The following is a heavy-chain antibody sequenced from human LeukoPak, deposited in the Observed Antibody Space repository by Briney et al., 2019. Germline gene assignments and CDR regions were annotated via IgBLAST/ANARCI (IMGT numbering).Heavy chain of an antibody. V-gene: IGHV3-30-3*01. D-gene: IGHD2-21*02. J-gene: IGHJ5*02. Sequence: GRSLRLSCAASGFTFSSYAMHWVRQAPGKGLEWVVVISYDGSNKYYADSVKGRFTISRDNSKNTLYLQMNSLRAEDTAVYYCAREVAYCGGDCYSWFDPWGQGTLVTVSS. CDR2: ISYDGSNK. CDR1: GFTFSSYA. CDR3: AREVAYCGGDCYSWFDP.